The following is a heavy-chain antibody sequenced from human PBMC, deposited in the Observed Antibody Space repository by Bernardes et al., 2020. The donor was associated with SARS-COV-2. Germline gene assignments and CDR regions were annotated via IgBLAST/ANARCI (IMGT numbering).Heavy chain of an antibody. Sequence: SETLSLTCTVSGGSISSYYWSWIRQPPGKGLEWIGYIYYSGSTNYNPSLKSRVTISVDTSKNQFSLKLSSVTAADTAVYYCARHAEGGASFDIWGQGTMVTVSS. D-gene: IGHD3-16*01. J-gene: IGHJ3*02. CDR2: IYYSGST. CDR1: GGSISSYY. CDR3: ARHAEGGASFDI. V-gene: IGHV4-59*08.